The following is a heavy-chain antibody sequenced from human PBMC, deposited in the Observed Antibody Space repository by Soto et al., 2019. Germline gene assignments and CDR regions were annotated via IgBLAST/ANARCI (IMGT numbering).Heavy chain of an antibody. V-gene: IGHV3-73*01. CDR1: GFTFSGSA. Sequence: GGSLRLSCAASGFTFSGSAMHWVRQASGKGLEWVGRIRSKANSYATAYAASVKGRFTISRDDSKNTADLQMNSLKTEDTAVYYCTRSPQGDDSSGYYDWFDPWGQGTLVTVSS. J-gene: IGHJ5*02. CDR2: IRSKANSYAT. CDR3: TRSPQGDDSSGYYDWFDP. D-gene: IGHD3-22*01.